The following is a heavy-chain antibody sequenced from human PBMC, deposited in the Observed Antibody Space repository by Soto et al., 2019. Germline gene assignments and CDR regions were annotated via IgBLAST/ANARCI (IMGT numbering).Heavy chain of an antibody. V-gene: IGHV4-59*01. CDR2: IYYSGST. J-gene: IGHJ4*02. CDR3: ARTLGRRQLFDY. D-gene: IGHD1-1*01. Sequence: SEILSLTCTVSGGSISSYYWSWIRQPPGKGLEWIGYIYYSGSTNYNPSLKSRVTISVDTSKNQFSLKLSSVTAADTAVYYCARTLGRRQLFDYWGKGTLVTVSS. CDR1: GGSISSYY.